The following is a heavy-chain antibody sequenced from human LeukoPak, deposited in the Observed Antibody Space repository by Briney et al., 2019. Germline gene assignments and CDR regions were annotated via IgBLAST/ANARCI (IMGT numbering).Heavy chain of an antibody. D-gene: IGHD3-3*01. V-gene: IGHV4-39*07. CDR1: GGSISSSSYY. Sequence: PSETLSLTCTVSGGSISSSSYYWGWIRQPPGKGLEWIGSIYYSGSTYYNPSLKSRVTISVDRSKNQFSLKLSSVTAADTAVYYCARAVYDFWSGAYGMDVWGQGTTVTVSS. J-gene: IGHJ6*02. CDR3: ARAVYDFWSGAYGMDV. CDR2: IYYSGST.